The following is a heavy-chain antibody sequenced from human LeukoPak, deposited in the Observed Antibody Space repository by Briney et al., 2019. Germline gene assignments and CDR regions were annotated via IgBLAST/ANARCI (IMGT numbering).Heavy chain of an antibody. V-gene: IGHV3-48*03. D-gene: IGHD4-11*01. CDR1: GFNFSNYE. Sequence: GGSLRLSCTASGFNFSNYEMNWVRQAPGKGLEWVSYISSSGRNIYYADSVKGRFTISRDNAKNSLYLEMNSLTAEDTAVYYYARTPDYSNNFDYWGQGTLVIVSS. CDR2: ISSSGRNI. J-gene: IGHJ4*02. CDR3: ARTPDYSNNFDY.